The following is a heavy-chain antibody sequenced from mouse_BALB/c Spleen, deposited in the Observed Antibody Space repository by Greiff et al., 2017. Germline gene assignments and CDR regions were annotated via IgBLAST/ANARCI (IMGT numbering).Heavy chain of an antibody. V-gene: IGHV5-4*02. CDR2: ISDGGSYT. CDR3: ARFLTGKGFAY. CDR1: GFTFSDYY. Sequence: EVKLMESGGGLVKPGGSLKLSCAASGFTFSDYYMYWVRQTPEKRLEWVATISDGGSYTYYPDSVKGRFTISRDNAKNNLYLQMSSLKSEDTAMYYCARFLTGKGFAYWGQGTLVTVSA. J-gene: IGHJ3*01. D-gene: IGHD4-1*01.